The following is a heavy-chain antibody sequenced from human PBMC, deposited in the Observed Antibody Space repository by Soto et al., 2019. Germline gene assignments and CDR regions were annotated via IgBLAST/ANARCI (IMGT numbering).Heavy chain of an antibody. D-gene: IGHD3-9*01. CDR1: VGSIGGRY. V-gene: IGHV4-59*11. J-gene: IGHJ4*02. Sequence: PSETLSLTCTVSVGSIGGRYWGWIRQPPGKGLEWIGYVYYSGSSTSNPSLKSRVTMSADTSKNQLSLKVRSVTAADTAVYYCARVGERWQYFDWFYYFDSWGQGALVTVSS. CDR2: VYYSGSS. CDR3: ARVGERWQYFDWFYYFDS.